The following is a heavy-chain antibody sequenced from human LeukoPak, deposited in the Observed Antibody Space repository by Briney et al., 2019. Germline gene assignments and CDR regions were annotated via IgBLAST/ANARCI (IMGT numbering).Heavy chain of an antibody. V-gene: IGHV1-69*04. CDR3: ARRMFSDTWFDP. CDR2: IIPILGIA. CDR1: GGTFSSYA. D-gene: IGHD3-10*02. Sequence: ASVKVSCKASGGTFSSYAISWVRQAPGQGLEWMGRIIPILGIANYAQKFQGRVTITADKSTSTAYMELSSLRSEDTAVYYCARRMFSDTWFDPWGQGTLVTVSS. J-gene: IGHJ5*02.